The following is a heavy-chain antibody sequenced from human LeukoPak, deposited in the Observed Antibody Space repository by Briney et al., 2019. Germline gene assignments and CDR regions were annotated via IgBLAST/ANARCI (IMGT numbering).Heavy chain of an antibody. CDR3: ARARGGYGSGSSDY. Sequence: PGGSLRLSCAASGFTFSSYSMNWVRQAPGKGLEWVSSISSSSSYIYYADSVKGRFTISRDNAKNSLYLQMNSLRAEDTAVYYCARARGGYGSGSSDYWGQGTLVTVSS. D-gene: IGHD3-10*01. V-gene: IGHV3-21*01. CDR1: GFTFSSYS. CDR2: ISSSSSYI. J-gene: IGHJ4*02.